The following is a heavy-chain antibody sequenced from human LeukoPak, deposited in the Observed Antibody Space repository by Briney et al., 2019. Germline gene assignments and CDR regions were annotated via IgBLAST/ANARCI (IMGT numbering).Heavy chain of an antibody. Sequence: GRSLRLSCAASGFIFNSFGMYWVRQAPGKGLEWVAVISYDGSNTYYVASVKGRFTISRDNSKNTLYLQMNSLTTEDTAVYYCAKEGAGGSSYYFESWGQGTLVTVSS. D-gene: IGHD2-15*01. CDR1: GFIFNSFG. V-gene: IGHV3-30*18. J-gene: IGHJ4*02. CDR3: AKEGAGGSSYYFES. CDR2: ISYDGSNT.